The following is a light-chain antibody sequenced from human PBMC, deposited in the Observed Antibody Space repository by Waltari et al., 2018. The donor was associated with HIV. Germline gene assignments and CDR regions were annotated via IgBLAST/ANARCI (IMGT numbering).Light chain of an antibody. Sequence: HELPQPPSLSVPPAHTTRLTSLGSLFPNHHATWYQQKPGQAPVLVIYKDSERPSGIPERFSGSSSGTTVTLTISGVQAEDEADYYCQSGDSSAPYVFGTGTKVTVL. CDR3: QSGDSSAPYV. CDR1: LFPNHH. J-gene: IGLJ1*01. CDR2: KDS. V-gene: IGLV3-25*03.